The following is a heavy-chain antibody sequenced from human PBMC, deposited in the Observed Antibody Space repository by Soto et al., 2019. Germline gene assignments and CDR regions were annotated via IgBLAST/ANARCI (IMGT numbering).Heavy chain of an antibody. D-gene: IGHD1-1*01. CDR1: GYRFTDFT. V-gene: IGHV1-18*01. J-gene: IGHJ4*02. CDR3: ARGRRGADY. Sequence: GPEVKKPGASVRVSCKTSGYRFTDFTLTWVRQAPGQGLEWMGWINPYNTNANYAEEIQGRVTMTTDTSTTTAYMELRSLRSDDTAIYYCARGRRGADYWGQGTLVTVSS. CDR2: INPYNTNA.